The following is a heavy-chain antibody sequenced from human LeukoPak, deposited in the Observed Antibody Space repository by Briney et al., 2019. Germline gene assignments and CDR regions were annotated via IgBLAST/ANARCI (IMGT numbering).Heavy chain of an antibody. V-gene: IGHV3-23*01. D-gene: IGHD6-19*01. J-gene: IGHJ4*02. CDR2: ISDSGTIT. CDR3: AKDARRTSGWYFFDY. Sequence: PGGSLRLSCAASGFAFSSQAMGWVRQAPGEGLKWVSVISDSGTITYYADSVKGRFTISRDNSKNTLFLQMNSLRAEDTAIYYCAKDARRTSGWYFFDYWGQGKRVTVSS. CDR1: GFAFSSQA.